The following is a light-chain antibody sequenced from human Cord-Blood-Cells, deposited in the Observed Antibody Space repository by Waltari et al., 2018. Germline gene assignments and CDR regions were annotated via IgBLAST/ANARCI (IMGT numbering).Light chain of an antibody. J-gene: IGLJ3*02. CDR2: RNN. CDR3: AAWDDSLSGPV. Sequence: QSVLTHPPSASGTPGQRVTISCSGTRSNTGSNYVYWYQQLPGTAPKLLIYRNNQRPSGVPDRFSGSKSGTSASLAISGLRSEDEADYYCAAWDDSLSGPVFGGGTKLTVL. V-gene: IGLV1-47*01. CDR1: RSNTGSNY.